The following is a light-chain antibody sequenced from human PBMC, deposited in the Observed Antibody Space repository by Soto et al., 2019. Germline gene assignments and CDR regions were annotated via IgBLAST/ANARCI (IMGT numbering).Light chain of an antibody. Sequence: QPVLTQSSSASASLGSSVKLTCTLSSGHSSYIIAWHQQQPGKAPRYLMKLEGSGSYNKGSGVPDRFSGSSSGADRYLTISNLQFEDEADYYCETWDSKTRVLGGGTKLTVL. V-gene: IGLV4-60*02. CDR1: SGHSSYI. J-gene: IGLJ2*01. CDR2: LEGSGSY. CDR3: ETWDSKTRV.